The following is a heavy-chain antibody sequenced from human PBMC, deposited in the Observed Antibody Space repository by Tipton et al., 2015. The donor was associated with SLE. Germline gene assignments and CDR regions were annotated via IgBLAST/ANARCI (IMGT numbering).Heavy chain of an antibody. CDR3: ARGWFGELPFDY. D-gene: IGHD3-10*01. J-gene: IGHJ4*02. V-gene: IGHV3-7*04. Sequence: SVKGRFTISRDNAKNSLYLQMNSLRAEDTAVYYCARGWFGELPFDYWGQGTLVTVSS.